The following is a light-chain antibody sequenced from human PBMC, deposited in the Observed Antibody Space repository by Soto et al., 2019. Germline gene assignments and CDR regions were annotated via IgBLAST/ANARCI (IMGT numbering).Light chain of an antibody. CDR2: AAS. V-gene: IGKV3-20*01. CDR3: HHYGFSPA. J-gene: IGKJ4*01. Sequence: EIVLTQSPGTLSLSPGERATLSCRASQSVSNTNLAWFQHKRGQAPRVLIYAASSRDTGIPDRFSGSGSETDFTLSISRLEPEDFAVYYCHHYGFSPAFGGGTKVEVK. CDR1: QSVSNTN.